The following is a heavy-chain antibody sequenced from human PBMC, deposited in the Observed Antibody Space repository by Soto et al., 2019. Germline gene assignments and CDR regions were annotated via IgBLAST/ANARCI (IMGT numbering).Heavy chain of an antibody. Sequence: SETLSLTCTVSGASISSGDYFWSWIRQPPGKGLEWIGYIYYSGSTYYNPSLKSRVTISVDTSKNQFSLKLSSVTAADTAVYYCARAPAKNYYDSSGYDYWGQGTLVTVYS. J-gene: IGHJ4*02. CDR3: ARAPAKNYYDSSGYDY. D-gene: IGHD3-22*01. CDR1: GASISSGDYF. V-gene: IGHV4-30-4*01. CDR2: IYYSGST.